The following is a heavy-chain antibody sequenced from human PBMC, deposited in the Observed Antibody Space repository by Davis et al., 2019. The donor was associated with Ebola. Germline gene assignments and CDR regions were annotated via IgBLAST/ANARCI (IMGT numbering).Heavy chain of an antibody. J-gene: IGHJ4*02. D-gene: IGHD6-19*01. V-gene: IGHV3-7*01. CDR1: GFTFSSYW. Sequence: PGGSLRLSCAVSGFTFSSYWMSWVRQAPGKGLEWVANIKQDGSEKYYVDSVKGRFTISGDNAKNSLFLQMNSPSAEDTAVYYCARASGQGSGWYARFDYWGQGTLVTVSS. CDR2: IKQDGSEK. CDR3: ARASGQGSGWYARFDY.